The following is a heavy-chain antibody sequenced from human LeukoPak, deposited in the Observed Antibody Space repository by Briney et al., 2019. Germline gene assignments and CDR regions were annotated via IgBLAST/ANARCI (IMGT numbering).Heavy chain of an antibody. CDR2: IYTSGST. D-gene: IGHD3-10*01. CDR3: ARDPYGSGSYPYFDY. V-gene: IGHV4-4*07. CDR1: GGSISSYY. Sequence: SETLSLTCTVSGGSISSYYWSWIRQPAGKGLEWIGRIYTSGSTNYNPSLKSRVTMSVDTSKNQFSLKLSSVTAADTAVYYCARDPYGSGSYPYFDYWGQGTLVTVSS. J-gene: IGHJ4*02.